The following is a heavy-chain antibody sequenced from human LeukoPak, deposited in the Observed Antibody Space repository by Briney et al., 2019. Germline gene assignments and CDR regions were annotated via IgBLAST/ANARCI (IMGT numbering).Heavy chain of an antibody. D-gene: IGHD3-3*01. CDR2: ISGSSNTI. CDR1: GFTVSSYS. V-gene: IGHV3-48*02. Sequence: GGSLRLSCAASGFTVSSYSMNWVRQAPGKGLEWVSYISGSSNTIYYADSVKGRFTISRDNAKNSLYLQMNSLRDEDTAVYYCASGGSVFGVVILYYFDNWGQGTLVTVSS. CDR3: ASGGSVFGVVILYYFDN. J-gene: IGHJ4*02.